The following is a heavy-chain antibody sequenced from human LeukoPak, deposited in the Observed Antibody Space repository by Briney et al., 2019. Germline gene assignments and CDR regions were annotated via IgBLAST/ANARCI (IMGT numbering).Heavy chain of an antibody. CDR1: GGSISSYY. D-gene: IGHD3-16*02. CDR2: IYTSGST. V-gene: IGHV4-4*07. J-gene: IGHJ5*02. CDR3: ARLHDYVWGRYRHNWFDP. Sequence: SETLSLTCTVSGGSISSYYWSWIRQPAGKGLEWIGRIYTSGSTNYNPSLKSRVTMSVDTSKNQFSLKLSSVTAADTAVYYCARLHDYVWGRYRHNWFDPWGQGTLVTVSS.